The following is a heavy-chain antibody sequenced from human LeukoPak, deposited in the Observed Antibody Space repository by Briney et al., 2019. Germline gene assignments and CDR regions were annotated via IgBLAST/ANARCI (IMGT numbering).Heavy chain of an antibody. J-gene: IGHJ4*02. V-gene: IGHV3-23*01. CDR2: IGGSGGST. CDR1: GFTFSSYA. Sequence: GGSLRLSCEASGFTFSSYAMSWVRQAPGKGLEWVSDIGGSGGSTYYVDSVRGRFTISGDNSKNTLFLQMDSLRDEDTAVYYCATLWFGELPNDYWGQGTLVTVSS. D-gene: IGHD3-10*01. CDR3: ATLWFGELPNDY.